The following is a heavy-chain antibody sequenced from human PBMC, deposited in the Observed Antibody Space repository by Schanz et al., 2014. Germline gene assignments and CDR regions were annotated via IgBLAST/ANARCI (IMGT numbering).Heavy chain of an antibody. CDR1: GYTFRHYG. V-gene: IGHV1-18*04. J-gene: IGHJ3*02. CDR2: ISGYNGNT. CDR3: ARNIIATARAYDI. D-gene: IGHD6-13*01. Sequence: QVQLVQSGAEVKEPGASVKVSCKASGYTFRHYGISWLRQAPGQGLEWMGYISGYNGNTNYAPKVQDRVTMTTDTSTSTAYMELRSLRSDDTAVYYCARNIIATARAYDIWGQGTMVTVSS.